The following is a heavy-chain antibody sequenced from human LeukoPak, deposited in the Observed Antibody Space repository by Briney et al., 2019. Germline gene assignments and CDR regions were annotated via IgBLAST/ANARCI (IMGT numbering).Heavy chain of an antibody. V-gene: IGHV1-18*01. CDR3: ARDYPTAAVRIDY. Sequence: GASVKVSCKASAYTFTSYGISWVRQAPGQGLEWLGWISAYNGNTNYAQKLQGRVTLTTDTSTSTAYMEVRSLRSDGTAVYYCARDYPTAAVRIDYWGQGTLVTVSS. J-gene: IGHJ4*02. CDR2: ISAYNGNT. CDR1: AYTFTSYG. D-gene: IGHD6-25*01.